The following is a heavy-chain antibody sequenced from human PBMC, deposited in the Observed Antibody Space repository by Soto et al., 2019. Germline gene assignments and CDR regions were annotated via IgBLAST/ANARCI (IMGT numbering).Heavy chain of an antibody. CDR1: GFTFSDYG. D-gene: IGHD3-16*01. V-gene: IGHV3-33*01. CDR3: ARGQGGYYYYMDV. Sequence: QEYLVESGGGVVQPGRSLRLSCAASGFTFSDYGMHWVRQAPGKGLEWVAVVWYDGTNKYYADSVKGRFTISRDNSKNTLYVQMNSLRAEDTAVYYCARGQGGYYYYMDVWGKGTTVTVSS. J-gene: IGHJ6*03. CDR2: VWYDGTNK.